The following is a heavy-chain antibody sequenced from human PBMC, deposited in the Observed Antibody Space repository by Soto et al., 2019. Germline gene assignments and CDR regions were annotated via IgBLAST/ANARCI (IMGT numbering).Heavy chain of an antibody. D-gene: IGHD6-13*01. J-gene: IGHJ4*02. CDR3: ARCIAAADTYRDFDY. V-gene: IGHV1-69*01. CDR1: GGSFSSYA. Sequence: QVQLVQSGAEVKKPGSSVKVSCKASGGSFSSYAISWERQAPGQGLDRMGGIIPIFGTANYAQKFQGRVTITADESTSTAYMELSSLRSEDTAVYCCARCIAAADTYRDFDYWGQGTLVTVSS. CDR2: IIPIFGTA.